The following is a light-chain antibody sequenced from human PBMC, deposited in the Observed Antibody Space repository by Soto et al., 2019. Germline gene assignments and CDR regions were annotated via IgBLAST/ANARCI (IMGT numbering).Light chain of an antibody. J-gene: IGKJ2*01. CDR2: DAS. V-gene: IGKV3D-20*01. CDR1: QSVSINY. Sequence: EIVLTQSPVTLSLSPGESATLSCGASQSVSINYLAWYQQRPGLAPRLLIYDASSRATGIPDRFSGSGSGTDFSLTISRLEPEDFAVYLCQHYGSSPRAFCQRTKLEIK. CDR3: QHYGSSPRA.